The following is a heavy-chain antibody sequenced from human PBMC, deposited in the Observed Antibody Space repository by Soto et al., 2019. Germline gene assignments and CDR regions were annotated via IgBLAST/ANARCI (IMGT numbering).Heavy chain of an antibody. Sequence: QVQLVQSGAEVKNPGASVKVSCKASGYTFTSYGISWVRQAPGQGLEWMGWISAYNGNTNYAQKLQGRVTMTTDTSTSTAYMELRSLRSDETAVYCCARAVVVAAKPLLFDYWGQGTLVTVSS. J-gene: IGHJ4*02. CDR1: GYTFTSYG. CDR2: ISAYNGNT. V-gene: IGHV1-18*04. D-gene: IGHD2-15*01. CDR3: ARAVVVAAKPLLFDY.